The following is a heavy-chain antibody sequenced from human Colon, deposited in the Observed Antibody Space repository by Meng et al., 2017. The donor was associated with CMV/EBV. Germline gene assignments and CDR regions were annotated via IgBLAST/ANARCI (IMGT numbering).Heavy chain of an antibody. CDR3: AKDLWTTGTYFDY. D-gene: IGHD1-1*01. Sequence: GESLKISCAVSGFNVNKNYMNWVRQAPGKGLEWVSVLYSDGATFVDYTDYADSVRGRFTISRDNSKNTLYLQMNSLRAEDTAVYYCAKDLWTTGTYFDYWGQGTLVTVSS. V-gene: IGHV3-53*01. J-gene: IGHJ4*02. CDR1: GFNVNKNY. CDR2: LYSDGATFVDYT.